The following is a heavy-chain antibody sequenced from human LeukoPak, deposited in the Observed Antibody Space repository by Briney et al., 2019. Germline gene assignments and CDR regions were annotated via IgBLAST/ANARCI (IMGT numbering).Heavy chain of an antibody. D-gene: IGHD4-11*01. J-gene: IGHJ4*02. CDR3: AKDRYSNYRFDY. V-gene: IGHV3-21*01. CDR2: ISSSSSYI. CDR1: GFTFSSYS. Sequence: GGALRLSCAASGFTFSSYSMNWVRQAPGKGLEWVSSISSSSSYIYYADSVKGRFTISRDNAKNSLYLQMNSLRAEDTAVYYCAKDRYSNYRFDYWGQGTLVTVSS.